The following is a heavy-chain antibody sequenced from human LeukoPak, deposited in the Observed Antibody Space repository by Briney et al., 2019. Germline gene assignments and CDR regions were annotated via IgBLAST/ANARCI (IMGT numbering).Heavy chain of an antibody. CDR1: GFTFSSYG. CDR3: AKDDNYYDSSGYSLGDY. V-gene: IGHV3-33*06. CDR2: IWYDGSNK. Sequence: GGSLRLSCAASGFTFSSYGMHWVRQAPGKGLEWVAVIWYDGSNKYYADSVKGRFIISRDNSKNTLYLQMNSLRAEDTAVYYCAKDDNYYDSSGYSLGDYWGQGTLVTVSS. J-gene: IGHJ4*02. D-gene: IGHD3-22*01.